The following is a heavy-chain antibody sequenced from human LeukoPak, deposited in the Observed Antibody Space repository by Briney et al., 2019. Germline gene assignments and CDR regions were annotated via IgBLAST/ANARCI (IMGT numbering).Heavy chain of an antibody. CDR3: ATGTRHDYFDY. Sequence: SETLSLTCAVYGGSFSGYYWSWIRQPPGKGLEWIGEINQSGSTNYNPSLKSRVTISVDTSKNQFSLKLSSVTAADTAVYYCATGTRHDYFDYWGQGTLVTVSS. V-gene: IGHV4-34*01. CDR1: GGSFSGYY. J-gene: IGHJ4*02. CDR2: INQSGST.